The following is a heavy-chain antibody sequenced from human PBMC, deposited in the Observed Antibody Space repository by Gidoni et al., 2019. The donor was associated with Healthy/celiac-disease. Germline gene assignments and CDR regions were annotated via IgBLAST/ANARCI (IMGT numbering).Heavy chain of an antibody. Sequence: QLQLQESGSGLVKPSQTLSLTCAVSGGSISSGGYSWSWIRQPPGKGLEWIGYIYHSGSTYYNPSLKSRVTISVDRSKNQFSLKLSSVTAADTAVYYCARAPYDSSGYYYGLDAFDIWGQGTMVTVSS. CDR1: GGSISSGGYS. D-gene: IGHD3-22*01. CDR2: IYHSGST. J-gene: IGHJ3*02. CDR3: ARAPYDSSGYYYGLDAFDI. V-gene: IGHV4-30-2*01.